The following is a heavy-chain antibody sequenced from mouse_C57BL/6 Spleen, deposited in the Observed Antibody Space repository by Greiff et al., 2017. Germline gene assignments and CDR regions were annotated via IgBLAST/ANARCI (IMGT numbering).Heavy chain of an antibody. CDR2: IDPANGNT. D-gene: IGHD2-4*01. Sequence: EVQLKESVAELVRPGASVKLSCTASGFNIKNTYMHWVKQRPEQGLEWIGRIDPANGNTKYAPKFQGKATITADTSSNTAYLQLSSLTSEDTAIYYCAPTIYYDYDGYAMDYWGQGTSVTVSS. J-gene: IGHJ4*01. V-gene: IGHV14-3*01. CDR1: GFNIKNTY. CDR3: APTIYYDYDGYAMDY.